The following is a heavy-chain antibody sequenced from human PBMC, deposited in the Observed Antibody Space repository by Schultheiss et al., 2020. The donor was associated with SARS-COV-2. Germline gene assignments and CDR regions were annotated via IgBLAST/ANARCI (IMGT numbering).Heavy chain of an antibody. V-gene: IGHV3-21*01. D-gene: IGHD5-18*01. Sequence: GGSLRLSCAASGFTFSSYSMNWVRQAPGKGLEWVSSISSSSSYIYYADSVKGRFTISRDNAKNSLYLQMNSLRAEDTAVYYCARDWTATAMVTGYYYYGMDVWGQGTTVTVSS. J-gene: IGHJ6*02. CDR2: ISSSSSYI. CDR1: GFTFSSYS. CDR3: ARDWTATAMVTGYYYYGMDV.